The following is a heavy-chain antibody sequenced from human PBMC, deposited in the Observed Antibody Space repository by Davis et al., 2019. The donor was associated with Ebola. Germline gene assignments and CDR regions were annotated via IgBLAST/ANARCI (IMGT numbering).Heavy chain of an antibody. V-gene: IGHV1-2*06. CDR3: ARGGITMMIVPRDYYYGLDV. D-gene: IGHD3-22*01. J-gene: IGHJ6*02. CDR1: GYTFTGNY. Sequence: AASVKVSCKASGYTFTGNYIQWVRQAPGQGLEWMGRINPNSGGTNYAQKFQGRVTMSRDTSTGTTYMEMSRLRSDDTAVYFCARGGITMMIVPRDYYYGLDVWGQGTTVTASS. CDR2: INPNSGGT.